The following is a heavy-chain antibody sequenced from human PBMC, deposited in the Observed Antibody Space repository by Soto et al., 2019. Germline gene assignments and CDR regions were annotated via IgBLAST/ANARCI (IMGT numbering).Heavy chain of an antibody. D-gene: IGHD3-22*01. CDR2: IYYSGST. Sequence: KTSETLSLTCTVSGGSISSGDYYWSWIRQHPGKGLEWIGYIYYSGSTYYNPSLKSRVTISVDTSKNQFSLKLSSVTAADTAVYYCARGNYYYDSSGYYYDYSGNNWFGPWGQGTLVTVS. J-gene: IGHJ5*02. CDR3: ARGNYYYDSSGYYYDYSGNNWFGP. CDR1: GGSISSGDYY. V-gene: IGHV4-31*03.